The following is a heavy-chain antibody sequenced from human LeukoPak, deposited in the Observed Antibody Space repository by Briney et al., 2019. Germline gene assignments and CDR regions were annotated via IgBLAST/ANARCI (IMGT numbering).Heavy chain of an antibody. CDR3: ARTYSSSRAHYYYYYYMGV. V-gene: IGHV3-23*01. Sequence: TGGSLRLSCAASGFTFSSYGMSWVRQAPGKGLEWVSGMSGSGVSTYYADSVKGRFTISRDSSKNTLYLQMNSLRAEDTAVYYCARTYSSSRAHYYYYYYMGVWGKGTTVTISS. D-gene: IGHD6-13*01. CDR2: MSGSGVST. CDR1: GFTFSSYG. J-gene: IGHJ6*03.